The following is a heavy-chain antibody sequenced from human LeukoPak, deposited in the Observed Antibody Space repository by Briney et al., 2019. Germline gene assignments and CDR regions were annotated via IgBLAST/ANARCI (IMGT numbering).Heavy chain of an antibody. CDR3: ARVVATGTLRWFDP. Sequence: SETLSLTCTVSGGSISSYYWSWIRQPPGKGLEWIGFIYYTGSTNYDPSLKSRVTISVDTSRKQFSLKLSSVTAADTAVYYCARVVATGTLRWFDPWGQGTLVTVSS. V-gene: IGHV4-59*01. J-gene: IGHJ5*02. CDR1: GGSISSYY. CDR2: IYYTGST. D-gene: IGHD4-17*01.